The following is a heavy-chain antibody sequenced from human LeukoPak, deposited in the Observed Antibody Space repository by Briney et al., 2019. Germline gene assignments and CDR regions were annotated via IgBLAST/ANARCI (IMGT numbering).Heavy chain of an antibody. J-gene: IGHJ4*02. Sequence: TGGSLRLSCAASGFTFEDHVMHWVRQAPGKGLEWVSSISWSGDRMGYADAVKGRFTISRDNAKNSLFLQMNSVRVEDTALYYCAKDLGGSATTVWGQGTLVTVSS. CDR2: ISWSGDRM. V-gene: IGHV3-9*01. CDR1: GFTFEDHV. D-gene: IGHD2-2*01. CDR3: AKDLGGSATTV.